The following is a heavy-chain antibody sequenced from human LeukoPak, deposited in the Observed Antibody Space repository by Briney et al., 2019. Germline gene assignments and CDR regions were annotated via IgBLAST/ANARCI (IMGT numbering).Heavy chain of an antibody. J-gene: IGHJ4*02. CDR2: IKQGGSEQ. Sequence: PGGPLRLSCAASGFTFSSYWMSCVRQAPGKGLEWVANIKQGGSEQYYVDSVKGRFTISRDNAKNSLYLQMTSLRAEDTAVYYCARPGWIQQFDYWGQGTLVTVSS. CDR1: GFTFSSYW. V-gene: IGHV3-7*01. D-gene: IGHD5-18*01. CDR3: ARPGWIQQFDY.